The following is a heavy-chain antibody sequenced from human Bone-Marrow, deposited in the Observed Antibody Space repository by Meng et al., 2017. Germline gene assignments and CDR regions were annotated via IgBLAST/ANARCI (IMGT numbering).Heavy chain of an antibody. J-gene: IGHJ6*02. CDR1: GFTFSSYA. V-gene: IGHV3-48*04. Sequence: GESLKISCAASGFTFSSYAMHWVRQAPGKGLEWVSYISSSGSTIYYADSVKGRFTISRDNAKNSLYLQMNSLRAEDTAVYYCARDCNDYYGMDVWGQGTTVTVSS. D-gene: IGHD2/OR15-2a*01. CDR3: ARDCNDYYGMDV. CDR2: ISSSGSTI.